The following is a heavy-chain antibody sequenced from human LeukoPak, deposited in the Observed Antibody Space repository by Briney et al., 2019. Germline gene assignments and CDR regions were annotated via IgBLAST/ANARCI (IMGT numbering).Heavy chain of an antibody. V-gene: IGHV1-8*01. Sequence: ASVKVSCKASGYTFTCYDINWVRQATGQGLEWMGWMNPNSGNTGYAQKFQGRVTMTRNTSISTAYMELSSLRSEDTAVYYCARGYYDSSGYSPFDYWGQGTLVTVSS. D-gene: IGHD3-22*01. CDR1: GYTFTCYD. J-gene: IGHJ4*02. CDR3: ARGYYDSSGYSPFDY. CDR2: MNPNSGNT.